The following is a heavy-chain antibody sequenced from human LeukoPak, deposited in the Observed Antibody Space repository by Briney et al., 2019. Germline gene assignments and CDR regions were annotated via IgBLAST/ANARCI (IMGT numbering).Heavy chain of an antibody. V-gene: IGHV1-69*13. CDR1: GGTFSSYA. D-gene: IGHD3-22*01. J-gene: IGHJ4*02. CDR3: ARYGQSYYDSSGHLK. CDR2: IIPIFGTA. Sequence: GASVKVSCKASGGTFSSYAISWVPQAPGQGLEWMGGIIPIFGTANYAQKFQGRVTITADESTSTAYMELSSLRSEDTAVYHCARYGQSYYDSSGHLKWGQGTLVTVSS.